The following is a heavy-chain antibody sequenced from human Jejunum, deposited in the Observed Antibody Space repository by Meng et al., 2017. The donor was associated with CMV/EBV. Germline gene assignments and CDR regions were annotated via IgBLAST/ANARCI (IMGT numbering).Heavy chain of an antibody. CDR1: GFSFSASV. CDR2: INHDGTET. D-gene: IGHD3-3*01. V-gene: IGHV3-74*01. J-gene: IGHJ4*02. Sequence: EVELGEAGGVLLHPGGALVIACDAFGFSFSASVMHWVRQDPGQGLVWVERINHDGTETIYRDSVRGRFTVSRDNTKNTVSLEMNSLRVEDTALYYCVKDFAWSVDFWGQGVLVTVSS. CDR3: VKDFAWSVDF.